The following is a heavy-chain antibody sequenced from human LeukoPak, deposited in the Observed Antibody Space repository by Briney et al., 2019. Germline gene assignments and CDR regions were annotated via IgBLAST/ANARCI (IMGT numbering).Heavy chain of an antibody. CDR1: GGSFTPYY. J-gene: IGHJ4*02. CDR2: ISYSGST. D-gene: IGHD6-19*01. V-gene: IGHV4-59*01. Sequence: SETLSLTCTVSGGSFTPYYWSWIRQPPGKGLEWIGHISYSGSTNYNPSLKSRVTISVDTSKNQFSLKLSSVTAADTAVYYCARCIAVARTSPSPPLDWGQGTLVTVSS. CDR3: ARCIAVARTSPSPPLD.